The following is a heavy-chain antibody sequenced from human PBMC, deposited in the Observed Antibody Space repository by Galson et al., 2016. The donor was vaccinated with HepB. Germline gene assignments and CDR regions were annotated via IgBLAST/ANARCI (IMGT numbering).Heavy chain of an antibody. CDR1: RFTFSTYA. Sequence: SLRLSCAASRFTFSTYAMHWVRQAPGKGLEWVAVISSDGSNKYYADSVKGRFTISRDSSKNTLSLQMNSLRAEDAAIYYCARDINDYVWGSYRPTANFYGMDVWGQGTTVTASS. J-gene: IGHJ6*02. CDR2: ISSDGSNK. CDR3: ARDINDYVWGSYRPTANFYGMDV. V-gene: IGHV3-30-3*01. D-gene: IGHD3-16*02.